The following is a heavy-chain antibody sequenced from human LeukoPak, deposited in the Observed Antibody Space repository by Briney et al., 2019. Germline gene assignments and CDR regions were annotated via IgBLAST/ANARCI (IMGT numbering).Heavy chain of an antibody. J-gene: IGHJ4*02. CDR3: ARGYSSGWYKFDY. D-gene: IGHD6-19*01. CDR1: GFTFSAYY. CDR2: MSSSGGTI. V-gene: IGHV3-11*01. Sequence: GGSLRLSCAASGFTFSAYYMSWIRQAPGKGLEWVSYMSSSGGTIYYADSVKGRFTISRDNAKNSLYLQMNSLRAEDTAVYFCARGYSSGWYKFDYWGQGTLVTVSS.